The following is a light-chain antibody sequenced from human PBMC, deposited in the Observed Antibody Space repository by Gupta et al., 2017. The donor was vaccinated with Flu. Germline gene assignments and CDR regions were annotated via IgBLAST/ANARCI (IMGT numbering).Light chain of an antibody. V-gene: IGKV1-5*03. J-gene: IGKJ1*01. CDR2: KAS. Sequence: DIQMTQSPSTLSASVGDRVTITCRASQSISIWLAWYQQKPGKVPKLLIYKASSLESGVPSRFSGSGYGTEFTLTISSRQPDDFATYYGQRDDSLWTFGQGTRVEIK. CDR3: QRDDSLWT. CDR1: QSISIW.